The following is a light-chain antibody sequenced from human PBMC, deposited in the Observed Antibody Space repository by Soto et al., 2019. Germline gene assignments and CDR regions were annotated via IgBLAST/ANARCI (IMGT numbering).Light chain of an antibody. CDR1: SSDVGSYNR. CDR3: SSYTSSSTLV. J-gene: IGLJ2*01. Sequence: QSALTQPPSVSGSPGQSVTISCTGTSSDVGSYNRVSWYQQPPGTAPKLMIYGVSNRPSGVPDRISGSKSGNTASLTISGLQAEDEADYYCSSYTSSSTLVFGGGTKLTVL. CDR2: GVS. V-gene: IGLV2-18*02.